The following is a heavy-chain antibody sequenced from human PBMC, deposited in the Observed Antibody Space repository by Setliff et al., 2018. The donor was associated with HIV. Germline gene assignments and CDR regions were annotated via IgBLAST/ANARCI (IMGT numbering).Heavy chain of an antibody. CDR2: ISGGAGST. J-gene: IGHJ5*02. CDR1: RFTFSSYA. Sequence: GGSLRLSCAASRFTFSSYAMSWVRQAPGKGLEWVSAISGGAGSTYYADSVKGRFTISRDNSKNTLYLQMNSLRAEDTAVYYCAKERNPYDYDSSGYSWFDPWGQGTLVTVSS. CDR3: AKERNPYDYDSSGYSWFDP. D-gene: IGHD3-22*01. V-gene: IGHV3-23*01.